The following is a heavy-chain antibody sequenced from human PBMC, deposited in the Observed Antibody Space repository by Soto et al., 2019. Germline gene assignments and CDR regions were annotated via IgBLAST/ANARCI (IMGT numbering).Heavy chain of an antibody. Sequence: PSETLSLTCTVSGGSISSSSYYWAWIRQPPGKGLEWIGSIYYSGSAYYNPSLKSRVTISVDTSENQFSLNLNSVTAADTAVYYCAGFLVGYNWDDMKPYNWFDPWSQGTLVTVSS. CDR1: GGSISSSSYY. CDR2: IYYSGSA. CDR3: AGFLVGYNWDDMKPYNWFDP. J-gene: IGHJ5*02. D-gene: IGHD1-1*01. V-gene: IGHV4-39*01.